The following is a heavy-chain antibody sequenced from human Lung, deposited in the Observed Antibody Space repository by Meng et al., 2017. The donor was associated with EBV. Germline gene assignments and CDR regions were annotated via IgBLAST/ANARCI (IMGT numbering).Heavy chain of an antibody. V-gene: IGHV4-34*01. CDR2: IYDSGST. J-gene: IGHJ5*02. CDR3: AREYSSSSGLPGP. CDR1: GGSFSCCY. Sequence: VQTQQWGAGLLKPSETLSLTCAVYGGSFSCCYWSWIRQPPGKGLEWIGYIYDSGSTSYNPSLMSRVTISVDTSRNQFSLKLTSVTAADTAVYYCAREYSSSSGLPGPWGQGTLVTVSS. D-gene: IGHD6-6*01.